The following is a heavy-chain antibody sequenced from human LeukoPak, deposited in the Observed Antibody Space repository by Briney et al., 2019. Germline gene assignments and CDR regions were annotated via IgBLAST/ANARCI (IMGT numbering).Heavy chain of an antibody. CDR2: MYYSGSS. D-gene: IGHD3-16*02. CDR1: GGSISSSGYY. J-gene: IGHJ5*02. CDR3: ARGGPWGYDYVWGSYRPNWFDP. V-gene: IGHV4-39*01. Sequence: SETLSLTCTVSGGSISSSGYYWGWIRQPPGKGLEWIGIMYYSGSSSHNPSLKSRVTISVDTSKNQFSLKLSSVTAADTAVYYCARGGPWGYDYVWGSYRPNWFDPWGQGTLVTVSS.